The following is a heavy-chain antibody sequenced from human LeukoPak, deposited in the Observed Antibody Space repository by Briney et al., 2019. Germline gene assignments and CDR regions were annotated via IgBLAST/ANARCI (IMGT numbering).Heavy chain of an antibody. CDR2: INPNSGGT. J-gene: IGHJ5*02. D-gene: IGHD3-10*01. V-gene: IGHV1-2*06. CDR1: GYTFTNYY. Sequence: ASVKVSCKASGYTFTNYYMHWVRQAPGQGLEWMGRINPNSGGTNYAQKFQGRVTMTKDTSISTGYMELSRLRSDDTAVYYCARAPLGYNWFDPWGQGTLVTVSS. CDR3: ARAPLGYNWFDP.